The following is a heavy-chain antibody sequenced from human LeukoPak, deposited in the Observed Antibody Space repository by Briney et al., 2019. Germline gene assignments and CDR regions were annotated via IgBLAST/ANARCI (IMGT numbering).Heavy chain of an antibody. CDR3: ARGIAGDY. Sequence: ASVKVSCKASGYTFTSYGITWVRQAPGQGLEWMGWINAYNGNPHYAQKLQGRVTMTTDTSTGTAYMELRSLRSDDTAVYYCARGIAGDYWGQGTLVTVSS. V-gene: IGHV1-18*01. D-gene: IGHD6-13*01. J-gene: IGHJ4*02. CDR1: GYTFTSYG. CDR2: INAYNGNP.